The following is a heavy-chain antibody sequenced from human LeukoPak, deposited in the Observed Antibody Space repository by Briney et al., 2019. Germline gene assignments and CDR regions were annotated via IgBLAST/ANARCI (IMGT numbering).Heavy chain of an antibody. V-gene: IGHV1-3*01. D-gene: IGHD6-13*01. CDR3: ARGSSSWPYYFDY. J-gene: IGHJ4*02. Sequence: ASVKVSCKASGYTFTSYAMNWVRQAPGQRLEWMGWINADNHNTKYSQKFQDRVTITSDTSASTAYMELSSLRSEDTAVYYCARGSSSWPYYFDYWGQGTLVTVSS. CDR1: GYTFTSYA. CDR2: INADNHNT.